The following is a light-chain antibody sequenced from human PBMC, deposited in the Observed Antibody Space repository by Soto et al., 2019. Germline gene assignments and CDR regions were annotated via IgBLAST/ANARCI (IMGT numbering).Light chain of an antibody. V-gene: IGKV1-5*02. CDR3: QQYNNYLMYT. CDR2: DAS. Sequence: DIQMTQSPPTLSASVRDRVTIICRASQSISSWLAWYQQKPGKAPKLLIYDASTLESGVPSRFSGSGSGTEFTLTISSLQPDDFATYYCQQYNNYLMYTFGQGTKLEIK. CDR1: QSISSW. J-gene: IGKJ2*01.